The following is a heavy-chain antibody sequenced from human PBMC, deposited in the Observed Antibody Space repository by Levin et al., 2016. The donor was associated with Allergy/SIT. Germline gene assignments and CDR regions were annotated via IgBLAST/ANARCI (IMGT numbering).Heavy chain of an antibody. V-gene: IGHV3-66*01. Sequence: GESLKISCAASGFTVSSNYMSWVRQAPGKGLEWVSVIYSGGSTYYADSVKGRFTISRDNSKNTLYLQMNSLRAEDTAVYYCARDRYSSGWPYFDYWGQGTLVTVSS. D-gene: IGHD6-19*01. CDR1: GFTVSSNY. J-gene: IGHJ4*02. CDR3: ARDRYSSGWPYFDY. CDR2: IYSGGST.